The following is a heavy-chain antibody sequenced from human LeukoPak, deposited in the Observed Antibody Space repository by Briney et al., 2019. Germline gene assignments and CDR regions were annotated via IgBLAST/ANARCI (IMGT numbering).Heavy chain of an antibody. D-gene: IGHD5-12*01. CDR2: ISAYNGNT. J-gene: IGHJ4*02. V-gene: IGHV1-18*01. CDR1: GGTFSSYA. Sequence: ASVKVSCKASGGTFSSYAINWVRQAPGQGLEWMGWISAYNGNTNYAQKLQGRVTMTTDTSTSTAYMELRSLRSDDTAVYYCARDTVRGYRGYDPLYNYWGQGTLVTVSS. CDR3: ARDTVRGYRGYDPLYNY.